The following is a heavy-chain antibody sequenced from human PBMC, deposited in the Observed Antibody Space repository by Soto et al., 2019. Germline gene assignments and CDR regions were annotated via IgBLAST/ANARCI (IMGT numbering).Heavy chain of an antibody. Sequence: ASVKVSCKVSGYTLAELSMDWVRQAPGKGLEWMGGFDPEDGETLYAQKFQGRVTMTEDTSTDTAYMELSSLRSEDTAVYYCAAHFLVATIYVDYWGQGTRVTVSS. CDR1: GYTLAELS. CDR3: AAHFLVATIYVDY. D-gene: IGHD5-12*01. J-gene: IGHJ4*02. CDR2: FDPEDGET. V-gene: IGHV1-24*01.